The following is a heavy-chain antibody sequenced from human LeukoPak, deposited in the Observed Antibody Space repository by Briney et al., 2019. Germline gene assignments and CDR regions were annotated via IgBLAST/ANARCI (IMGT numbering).Heavy chain of an antibody. J-gene: IGHJ3*02. CDR1: AFSFTTHY. CDR3: ARDPAYGALDI. Sequence: PGESLRLSCVASAFSFTTHYMSWVRQAPGKGLEWVAIINPDGSEKSYVDSAKGRFTISRDNSDNLLYLNMNNLRAEDTALYYCARDPAYGALDIWGQGTVVTVSS. V-gene: IGHV3-7*01. CDR2: INPDGSEK. D-gene: IGHD2-21*01.